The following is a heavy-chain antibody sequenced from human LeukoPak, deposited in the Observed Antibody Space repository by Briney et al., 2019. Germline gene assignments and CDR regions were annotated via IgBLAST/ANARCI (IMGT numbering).Heavy chain of an antibody. Sequence: SETLSLTCTVSGGSISSSSYYWGWIRQPPGKGLEWIGSIYYSGSTYYNPSLKSRVTISVDTSKNQFSLKLSSVTAADTAVYYCARSFGYYGSGSPSFDYWGQGTLVTVSS. J-gene: IGHJ4*02. CDR1: GGSISSSSYY. CDR2: IYYSGST. D-gene: IGHD3-10*01. CDR3: ARSFGYYGSGSPSFDY. V-gene: IGHV4-39*07.